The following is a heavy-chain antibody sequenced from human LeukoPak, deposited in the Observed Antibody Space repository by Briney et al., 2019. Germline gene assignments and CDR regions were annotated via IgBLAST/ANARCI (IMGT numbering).Heavy chain of an antibody. J-gene: IGHJ3*02. CDR1: GYTFTSYG. Sequence: ASVKVSCKASGYTFTSYGISWVRQAPGQRLEWMGWISANKGNTNYAQKFQGWVTMTRDTSISTAYMELSRLRSDDTAVYYCARWAAAGKDDAFDIWGQGTMVTVSS. CDR2: ISANKGNT. V-gene: IGHV1-18*01. CDR3: ARWAAAGKDDAFDI. D-gene: IGHD6-13*01.